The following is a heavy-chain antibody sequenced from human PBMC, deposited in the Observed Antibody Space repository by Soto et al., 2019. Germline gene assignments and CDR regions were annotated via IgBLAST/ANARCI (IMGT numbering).Heavy chain of an antibody. CDR2: ISWSGQSA. J-gene: IGHJ4*02. CDR1: GFIFNDYA. Sequence: EVQLLESGGGLVQPGRPLRLSCKASGFIFNDYAMHWVRQIPGKGLEWVSGISWSGQSAGYADSVRGRFITSRDNAENSLYLQMNSLKVEDTAFYYCASIPTFMVLTPRDYWGQGTLVTVSA. D-gene: IGHD2-21*02. CDR3: ASIPTFMVLTPRDY. V-gene: IGHV3-9*01.